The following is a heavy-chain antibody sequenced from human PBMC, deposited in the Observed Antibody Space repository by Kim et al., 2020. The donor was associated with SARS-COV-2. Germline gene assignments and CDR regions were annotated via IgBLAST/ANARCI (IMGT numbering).Heavy chain of an antibody. J-gene: IGHJ4*02. CDR2: INSDGSST. D-gene: IGHD6-19*01. CDR3: ARGWRPLNFDY. Sequence: GGSLRLSCAASGFTFSSYWIHWVRQAPGKGLVWVSRINSDGSSTSYADSVKGRFTISRDNAKNTLYLQMNSLRAEDTAVYYCARGWRPLNFDYWGQGTLVTVSS. CDR1: GFTFSSYW. V-gene: IGHV3-74*01.